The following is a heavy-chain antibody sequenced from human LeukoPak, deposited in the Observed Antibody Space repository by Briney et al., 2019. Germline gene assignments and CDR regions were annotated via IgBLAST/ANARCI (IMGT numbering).Heavy chain of an antibody. Sequence: GGSLRLSCAASGFTFSSYGMHWVRQAPGKGLEWVAVIWYDGSNKYYADSVKGRFTISRDNSKNTLYLQMNSLRAEDTAVYYCARDPTFGWYGYYFDYWGQGTLVTVSS. CDR1: GFTFSSYG. V-gene: IGHV3-33*01. J-gene: IGHJ4*02. D-gene: IGHD6-19*01. CDR3: ARDPTFGWYGYYFDY. CDR2: IWYDGSNK.